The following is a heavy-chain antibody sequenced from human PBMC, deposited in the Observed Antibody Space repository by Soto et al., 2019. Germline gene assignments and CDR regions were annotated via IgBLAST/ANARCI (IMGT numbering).Heavy chain of an antibody. D-gene: IGHD1-26*01. J-gene: IGHJ4*02. CDR1: GFTFRNYC. Sequence: EVKLVESGGGLVQPGGSLRLSCAASGFTFRNYCLGWVRQAPGKGLEWVANINEDGSEEYYVDSVRGRFIITRDNDGNSLFLQTNSLRAEDMAIYYCARIEIGSCDYWGQGTLVTVSS. CDR2: INEDGSEE. V-gene: IGHV3-7*01. CDR3: ARIEIGSCDY.